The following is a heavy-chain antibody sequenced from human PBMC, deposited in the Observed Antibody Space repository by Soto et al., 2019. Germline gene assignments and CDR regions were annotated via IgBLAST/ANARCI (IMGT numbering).Heavy chain of an antibody. Sequence: GGSLRLSGAASEFSFAGYALAWVRQAPGKGLEWVSTVSGGGGSTYYADSVKGRFTISRDNSGNTVYLQMNSLNAGDTALYYCAKTESFNGYYNAFDSRGQGTRVTVSS. CDR2: VSGGGGST. D-gene: IGHD3-9*01. J-gene: IGHJ4*02. V-gene: IGHV3-23*01. CDR3: AKTESFNGYYNAFDS. CDR1: EFSFAGYA.